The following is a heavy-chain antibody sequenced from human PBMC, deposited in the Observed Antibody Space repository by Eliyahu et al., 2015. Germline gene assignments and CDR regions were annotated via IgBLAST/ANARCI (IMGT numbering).Heavy chain of an antibody. V-gene: IGHV3-21*01. CDR3: ARTPRIAADDAFDI. D-gene: IGHD6-13*01. J-gene: IGHJ3*02. CDR1: XFTFSSXX. CDR2: ISSSSSYI. Sequence: EVQLVESXGGLVKPGGSLRLSXAASXFTFSSXXMXWVRQAPGKGLEWVSSISSSSSYIYYADSVKGRFTISRDNAKNSLYLQMNSLRAEDTAVYYCARTPRIAADDAFDIWGQGTMVTVSS.